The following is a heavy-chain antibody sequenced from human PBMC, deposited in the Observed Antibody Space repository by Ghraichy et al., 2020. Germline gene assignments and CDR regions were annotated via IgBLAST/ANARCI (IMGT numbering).Heavy chain of an antibody. V-gene: IGHV1-3*01. CDR3: ARDSEVFVASYGCAFDY. D-gene: IGHD2-8*01. J-gene: IGHJ4*02. CDR1: GYTFTSYA. CDR2: INAGNGNT. Sequence: ASVKVSCKASGYTFTSYAMHWVRQAPGQRLEWMGWINAGNGNTKYSQKFQGRVTITRDTSASTAYMELSSLRSEDTAVYYCARDSEVFVASYGCAFDYWGQGTLVTVSS.